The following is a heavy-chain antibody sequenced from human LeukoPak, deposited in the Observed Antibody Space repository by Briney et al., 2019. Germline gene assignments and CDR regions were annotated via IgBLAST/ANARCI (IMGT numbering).Heavy chain of an antibody. Sequence: GGSLRLSCAASGFTFSSYAMHWVRQAPGKGLEWVAVISYDGSNKYYADSVKGRFTISRDNSKNTLYLQMNSLRAEDTAVYYCAKHPVSAPGGQGTLVTVSS. J-gene: IGHJ4*02. CDR2: ISYDGSNK. D-gene: IGHD1-14*01. CDR3: AKHPVSAP. V-gene: IGHV3-30-3*02. CDR1: GFTFSSYA.